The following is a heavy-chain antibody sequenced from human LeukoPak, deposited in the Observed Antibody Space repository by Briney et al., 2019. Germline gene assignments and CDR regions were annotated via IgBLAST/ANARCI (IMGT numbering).Heavy chain of an antibody. CDR3: ARERTQLENGGFDY. Sequence: EASVKVSCKASGYTFTSYDINWVRQATGQGLEWMGWMNPNSGNTGYAQKFQGRVTITRNTSISTAYMELSSLRSEDTAVYYCARERTQLENGGFDYWGQGTLVTVSS. CDR2: MNPNSGNT. V-gene: IGHV1-8*03. D-gene: IGHD6-13*01. J-gene: IGHJ4*02. CDR1: GYTFTSYD.